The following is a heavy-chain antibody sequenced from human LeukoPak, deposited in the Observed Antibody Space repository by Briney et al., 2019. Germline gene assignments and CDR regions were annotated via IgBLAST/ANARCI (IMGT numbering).Heavy chain of an antibody. CDR3: ARVPPSAHQMLSSDY. Sequence: ASVKVSCKASGYTFTNYGITWVRQAPGQGLEWMAWISANNGETRYAQNLQGRVTMTTDKSTSTAYMELRSLRSDDTAVYYCARVPPSAHQMLSSDYWGQGTQVTVSS. V-gene: IGHV1-18*04. CDR2: ISANNGET. CDR1: GYTFTNYG. J-gene: IGHJ4*02. D-gene: IGHD2-2*01.